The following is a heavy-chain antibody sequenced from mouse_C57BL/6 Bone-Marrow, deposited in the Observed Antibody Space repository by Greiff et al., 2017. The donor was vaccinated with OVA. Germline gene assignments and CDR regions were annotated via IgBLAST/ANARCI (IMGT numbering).Heavy chain of an antibody. V-gene: IGHV1-52*01. D-gene: IGHD2-3*01. CDR2: IDPSDSET. CDR1: GYTFTSYW. J-gene: IGHJ2*01. Sequence: QVQLQQPGAELVRPGSSVKLSCKASGYTFTSYWMPWVKQRPIQGLEWIGNIDPSDSETHYNQKFKDKATLTVDKSSSTAYMQLSSLTSEDSAVYYCARRDDGYPSGPFDYWGQGTTLTVSS. CDR3: ARRDDGYPSGPFDY.